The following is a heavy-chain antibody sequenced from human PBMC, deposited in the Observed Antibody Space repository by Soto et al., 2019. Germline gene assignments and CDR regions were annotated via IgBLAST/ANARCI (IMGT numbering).Heavy chain of an antibody. CDR3: ARGLYSSSSWIPGNFDY. D-gene: IGHD6-6*01. CDR2: INHSGST. CDR1: GGSFSGYY. V-gene: IGHV4-34*01. J-gene: IGHJ4*02. Sequence: PAETLSLTCAVYGGSFSGYYWSWIRQPPGKGLEWIGEINHSGSTNYNPSLKSRVTISVDTSKNQFSLKLSSVTAADTAVYYCARGLYSSSSWIPGNFDYWGQGTLVTVPQ.